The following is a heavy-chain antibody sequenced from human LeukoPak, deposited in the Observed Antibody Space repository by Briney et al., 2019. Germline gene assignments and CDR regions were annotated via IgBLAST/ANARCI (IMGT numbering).Heavy chain of an antibody. CDR1: GGSFRNYY. CDR3: AVRDGHSTSSGDT. CDR2: INQSGRT. Sequence: SETLSLTCGFYGGSFRNYYWSCIRPSPGKGLEWIGEINQSGRTNYNPSLKTRLTISVDTAKNLFSLNLTSMTAADTATYYCAVRDGHSTSSGDTWGQGTLVTVSS. D-gene: IGHD6-6*01. J-gene: IGHJ5*02. V-gene: IGHV4-34*01.